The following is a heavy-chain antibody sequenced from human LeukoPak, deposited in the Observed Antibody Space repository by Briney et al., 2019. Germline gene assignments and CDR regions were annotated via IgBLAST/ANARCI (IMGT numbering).Heavy chain of an antibody. CDR1: GYTFTGYY. CDR2: INPNSGGT. CDR3: ARALRYFDWLPAPDY. J-gene: IGHJ4*02. V-gene: IGHV1-2*02. Sequence: ASVRVSCKASGYTFTGYYMHWVRQAPGQGLEWMAWINPNSGGTNYAQKFQGRVTMTRDTSISTAYMQLSRLRSDDTAVYYCARALRYFDWLPAPDYWGQGTLVTVPS. D-gene: IGHD3-9*01.